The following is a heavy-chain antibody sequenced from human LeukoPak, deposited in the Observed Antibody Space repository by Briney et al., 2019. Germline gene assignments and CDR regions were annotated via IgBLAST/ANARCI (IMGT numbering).Heavy chain of an antibody. D-gene: IGHD3-9*01. Sequence: GGSLRLSCAASGFTFSSYAMSWVRQAPGKGLEWVSAISGSGGSTYYADSVKGRFTISRDNSKNALYLQMNSLRAEDTAVYYRAKGEVFWVLDPWGQGTLVTVSS. CDR1: GFTFSSYA. CDR3: AKGEVFWVLDP. CDR2: ISGSGGST. V-gene: IGHV3-23*01. J-gene: IGHJ5*02.